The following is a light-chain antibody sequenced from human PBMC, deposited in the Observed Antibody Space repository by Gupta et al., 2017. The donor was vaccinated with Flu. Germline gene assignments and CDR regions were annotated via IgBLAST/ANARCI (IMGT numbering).Light chain of an antibody. J-gene: IGKJ5*01. V-gene: IGKV3-20*01. CDR1: QTVTSNY. CDR3: HHNCCSVT. CDR2: DAS. Sequence: EIVLTQSPGTLPLSPGDRVTLSCRAGQTVTSNYLAWDQQKPGQAPRLIIYDASTSAIGIPDRFGGCGENKYFTRTSSRREYEACAEYYTHHNCCSVTFGQGTPLEIK.